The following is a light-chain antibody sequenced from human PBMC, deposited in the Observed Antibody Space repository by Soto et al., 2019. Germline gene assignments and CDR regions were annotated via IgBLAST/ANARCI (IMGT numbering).Light chain of an antibody. CDR2: EVS. J-gene: IGLJ1*01. Sequence: LTQPASVSGSPGQSITISCTGTSSDVGSYNLVSWYQQHPGKAPKLMIYEVSKRPAGVSNRFSGSKSGNTASLTISGLQAEDEADYYCCSYAGSSTFFGTGTKVTVL. CDR1: SSDVGSYNL. V-gene: IGLV2-23*02. CDR3: CSYAGSSTF.